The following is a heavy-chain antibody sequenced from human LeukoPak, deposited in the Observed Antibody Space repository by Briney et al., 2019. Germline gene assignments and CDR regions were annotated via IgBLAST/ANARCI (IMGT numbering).Heavy chain of an antibody. CDR3: AKIMRYYYYGMDV. D-gene: IGHD2-8*01. J-gene: IGHJ6*02. Sequence: GGSLRLSCVVSGFSFSSYAMSWVRPAPGKGLEWVSGISGSGDSTHYADSVKGRFTISRDNSKNTLYLQMNSLRAEDTALYYCAKIMRYYYYGMDVWGQGTTVTVSS. CDR1: GFSFSSYA. V-gene: IGHV3-23*01. CDR2: ISGSGDST.